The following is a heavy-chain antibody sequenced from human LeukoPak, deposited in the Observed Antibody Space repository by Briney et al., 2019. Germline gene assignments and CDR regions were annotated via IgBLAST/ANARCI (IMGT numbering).Heavy chain of an antibody. D-gene: IGHD2-15*01. J-gene: IGHJ4*02. CDR3: ARDADIVVVVAATLEGGLDY. CDR1: GFTFSSYS. Sequence: PGGSLRLSCAASGFTFSSYSMNWVRQAPGKGLEWVSSISSSSSYIYYADSVKGRFTISRDNAKNSLYLQMNSLRAEDTAVYYCARDADIVVVVAATLEGGLDYWGQGTLVTVSS. CDR2: ISSSSSYI. V-gene: IGHV3-21*01.